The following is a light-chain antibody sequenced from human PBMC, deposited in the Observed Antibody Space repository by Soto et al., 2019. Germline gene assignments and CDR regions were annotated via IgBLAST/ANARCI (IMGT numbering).Light chain of an antibody. CDR1: QSVSSSY. Sequence: DIVLTQSPGTLSLSPGKISTRSCRASQSVSSSYLAWYPQKPGQAPRLLIYGASRRATGIPDRFSGSGSGTDFTLTISRLEPEDFAVYYCQQYGSSPSITFGQGTRLEI. CDR2: GAS. CDR3: QQYGSSPSIT. J-gene: IGKJ5*01. V-gene: IGKV3-20*01.